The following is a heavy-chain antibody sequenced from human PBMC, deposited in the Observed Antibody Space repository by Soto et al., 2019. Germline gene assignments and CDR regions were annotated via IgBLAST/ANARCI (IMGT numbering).Heavy chain of an antibody. CDR1: GFTFSSYW. V-gene: IGHV3-7*01. CDR3: ARGLPSIAAAPLDY. D-gene: IGHD6-6*01. CDR2: IKQDGSEK. J-gene: IGHJ4*02. Sequence: GGSLRLSCAASGFTFSSYWMSWVRQAPGKGLEWVANIKQDGSEKYYVDSVKGRFTISRDNAKNSLYLQMNSLRAEDTAVYYCARGLPSIAAAPLDYWGQGTLVTVSS.